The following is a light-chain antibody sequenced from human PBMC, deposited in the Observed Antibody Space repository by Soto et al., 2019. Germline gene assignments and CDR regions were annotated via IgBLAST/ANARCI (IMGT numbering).Light chain of an antibody. CDR3: QTWGTGIRVV. V-gene: IGLV4-69*01. CDR2: LNSDGIH. J-gene: IGLJ2*01. CDR1: SDYSTYA. Sequence: QPVLTQSPSASASLGASVKLTCTLSSDYSTYAVAWHQQQPEKGPRYLMRLNSDGIHSKGDGIPDRISGSSSGAERYLTISSLQSEDEADYYCQTWGTGIRVVFGGGTKVTVL.